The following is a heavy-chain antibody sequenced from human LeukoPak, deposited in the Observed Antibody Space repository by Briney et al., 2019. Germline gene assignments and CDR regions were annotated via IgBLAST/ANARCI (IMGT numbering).Heavy chain of an antibody. J-gene: IGHJ2*01. D-gene: IGHD3-16*01. CDR1: GGSISSSSYY. CDR3: ARAPAKDSIGGYFDL. CDR2: IYYSGST. V-gene: IGHV4-39*07. Sequence: SETLSLTCTVSGGSISSSSYYWGWIRQPPGKGLEWIGSIYYSGSTYYNPSLKSRVTISVDTSKNQFSLKLSSVTAADTAVYYCARAPAKDSIGGYFDLWGRGTLVTVSS.